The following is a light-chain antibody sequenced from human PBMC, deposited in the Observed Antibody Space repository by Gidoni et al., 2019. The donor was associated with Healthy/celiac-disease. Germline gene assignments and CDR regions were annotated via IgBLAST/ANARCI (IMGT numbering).Light chain of an antibody. CDR3: QQYYSTPLP. J-gene: IGKJ4*01. Sequence: DIVMTPSPDSLAVSLGARATINCKSSQSVLYSSKNKNYLAWYQQKPGQPPKLLICWASTRESGVPDRFSGSGSGTDFTLTISSLQAEDVAVYYCQQYYSTPLPFGGGTKVEIK. CDR2: WAS. CDR1: QSVLYSSKNKNY. V-gene: IGKV4-1*01.